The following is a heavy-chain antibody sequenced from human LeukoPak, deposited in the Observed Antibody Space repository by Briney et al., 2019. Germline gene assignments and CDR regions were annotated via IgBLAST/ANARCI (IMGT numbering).Heavy chain of an antibody. J-gene: IGHJ4*02. CDR2: IYYSGST. Sequence: SETLSLTCTVSGGSISPSSYYWGWIRQPPGKGLEWIGSIYYSGSTYYNPSLKSRVTISVATSKNQFSLKLTSVTAADTAVYYRARHTLGALEYYDFWSGNDYWGQGTLVTVSS. V-gene: IGHV4-39*01. CDR1: GGSISPSSYY. CDR3: ARHTLGALEYYDFWSGNDY. D-gene: IGHD3-3*01.